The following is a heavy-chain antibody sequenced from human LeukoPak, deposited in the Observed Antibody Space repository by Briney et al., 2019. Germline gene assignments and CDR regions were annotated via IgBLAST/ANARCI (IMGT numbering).Heavy chain of an antibody. D-gene: IGHD3-10*01. CDR1: GDSVSSSY. J-gene: IGHJ6*02. Sequence: SETLSLTCTVSGDSVSSSYWSWIRLPLGKGLEWIGYVFHSGIVHYNLPFKSRASMSVDTSKNQLSLNQTSLTAADTAIYYSARHSTSISIFRGHMPPSYYYGMDVWGQGTTVIVSS. CDR3: ARHSTSISIFRGHMPPSYYYGMDV. CDR2: VFHSGIV. V-gene: IGHV4-59*08.